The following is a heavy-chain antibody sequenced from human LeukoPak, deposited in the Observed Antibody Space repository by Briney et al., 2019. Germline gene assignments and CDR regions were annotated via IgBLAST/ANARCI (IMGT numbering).Heavy chain of an antibody. V-gene: IGHV4-4*07. CDR3: ARGTDMTKIAGHYSFDQ. CDR2: IYSSGTF. D-gene: IGHD2-15*01. CDR1: GVSISGYY. J-gene: IGHJ4*02. Sequence: SETLSLTCSVSGVSISGYYWTWMRQPAGRGLEWIGRIYSSGTFYSNPSLESRCTISLDASNNQFSLQLASGTAADTAVYYCARGTDMTKIAGHYSFDQWGRGTLVSVSS.